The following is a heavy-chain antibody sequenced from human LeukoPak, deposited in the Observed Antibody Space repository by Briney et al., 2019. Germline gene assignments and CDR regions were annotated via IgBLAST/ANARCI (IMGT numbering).Heavy chain of an antibody. CDR1: GGSISSYY. Sequence: SETLSLTCTVSGGSISSYYWSWIRQPPGKGLEWIGYIYYSGSTNYNPSLKSRVTISVDTSKNQFSLKLSSVTAADTAVYYCARQSGGYCNSTSCYTDWFDPWGQGTLVTVSS. D-gene: IGHD2-2*02. V-gene: IGHV4-59*08. CDR3: ARQSGGYCNSTSCYTDWFDP. J-gene: IGHJ5*02. CDR2: IYYSGST.